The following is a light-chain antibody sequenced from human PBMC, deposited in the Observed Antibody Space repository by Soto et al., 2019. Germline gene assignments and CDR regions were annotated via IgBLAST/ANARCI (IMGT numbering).Light chain of an antibody. CDR3: CSYAGSRTFV. V-gene: IGLV2-8*01. CDR1: SNDVGDYNY. Sequence: QSVLTQPPSASGSPGQSVTISCTGTSNDVGDYNYVSWFQQHPGKAPKLMIFEVTKRPSGVPDRFSGSKSGNTASLTVSGLQADDEADYHCCSYAGSRTFVFGGGTQLTVL. CDR2: EVT. J-gene: IGLJ3*02.